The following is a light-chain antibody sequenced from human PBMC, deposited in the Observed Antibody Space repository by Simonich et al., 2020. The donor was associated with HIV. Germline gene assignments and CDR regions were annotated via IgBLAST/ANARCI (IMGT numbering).Light chain of an antibody. J-gene: IGLJ3*02. Sequence: QSALTQPASVSGSPGQSITISCTGTSSDVGGYNYVSWYQQHPGKAPKLMIYDVSKRPSGVSNRFSGSKSGKTASLTISGLQAEDEADYYCCSYAGSSTWVFGGGTKLTVL. CDR2: DVS. CDR3: CSYAGSSTWV. V-gene: IGLV2-23*02. CDR1: SSDVGGYNY.